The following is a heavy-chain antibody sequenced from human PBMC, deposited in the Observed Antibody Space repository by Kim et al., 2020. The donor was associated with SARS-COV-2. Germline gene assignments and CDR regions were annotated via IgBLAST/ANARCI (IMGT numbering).Heavy chain of an antibody. CDR1: GFTFGSTC. Sequence: GGSLRLSCAASGFTFGSTCMTWVRQAPGKGLEWVANINRSGRNKYYAESATARFTISRDNSKNSLALQMNSLRAEDTAVYYCAKGGGSGAPFAHWG. V-gene: IGHV3-23*01. CDR2: INRSGRNK. D-gene: IGHD6-19*01. CDR3: AKGGGSGAPFAH. J-gene: IGHJ5*02.